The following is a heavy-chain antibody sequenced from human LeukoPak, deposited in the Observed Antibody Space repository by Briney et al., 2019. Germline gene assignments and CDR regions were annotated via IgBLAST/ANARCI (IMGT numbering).Heavy chain of an antibody. CDR3: ARYGPAALGVWFDP. J-gene: IGHJ5*02. CDR1: GGTFGSYA. V-gene: IGHV1-69*05. Sequence: PAASVKVSCKASGGTFGSYAISWVRQAPGQGLGWMGRIIPIFGTANYAQKFQGRVTITTDESTSTAYMELSSLRSEDTAVYYCARYGPAALGVWFDPWGQGTLVTVSS. D-gene: IGHD2-2*01. CDR2: IIPIFGTA.